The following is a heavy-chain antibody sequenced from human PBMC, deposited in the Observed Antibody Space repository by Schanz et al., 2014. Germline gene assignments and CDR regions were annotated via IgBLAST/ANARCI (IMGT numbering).Heavy chain of an antibody. CDR2: MYNIGIT. D-gene: IGHD3-3*01. J-gene: IGHJ4*02. CDR1: GGSIRRYY. Sequence: QVQLQESGPGLVQPSETLSLTCTVSGGSIRRYYWSWIRQPPGKGLEWIASMYNIGITYYNPSLKGRLTIPVDPPKNQSPVRLISVTAADTAVYYCARGVLGSGYRQQYYFDHWGQGIPVTVSS. V-gene: IGHV4-4*08. CDR3: ARGVLGSGYRQQYYFDH.